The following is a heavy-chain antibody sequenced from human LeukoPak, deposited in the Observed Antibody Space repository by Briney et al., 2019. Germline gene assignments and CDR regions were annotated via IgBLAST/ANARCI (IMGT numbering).Heavy chain of an antibody. J-gene: IGHJ2*01. CDR2: VTWSSRSK. CDR3: AEDSEARSISWYSHFDL. D-gene: IGHD6-13*01. CDR1: GFTLEDYG. V-gene: IGHV3-9*01. Sequence: GRSLRLSCEASGFTLEDYGIHWVRQVPGKGLEWVSGVTWSSRSKKYADSVRGRFSISRDDANNSLFLQMNNLRPEDTALYYCAEDSEARSISWYSHFDLWGRGTLVTVSS.